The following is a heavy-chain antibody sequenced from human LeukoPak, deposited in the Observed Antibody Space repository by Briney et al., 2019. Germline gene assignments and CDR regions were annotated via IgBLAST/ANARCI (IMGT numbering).Heavy chain of an antibody. Sequence: SETLSLTCTVSGGSISSGSYYWSWIRQPAGKGLEWIGRIYTSGSTNYNPSLESRVTISVDTSKNQFSLKPSSVTAADTALSYWAREGRGSSGSGVNWFAPGGQGTLVTVSS. J-gene: IGHJ5*02. D-gene: IGHD3-16*01. V-gene: IGHV4-61*02. CDR1: GGSISSGSYY. CDR3: AREGRGSSGSGVNWFAP. CDR2: IYTSGST.